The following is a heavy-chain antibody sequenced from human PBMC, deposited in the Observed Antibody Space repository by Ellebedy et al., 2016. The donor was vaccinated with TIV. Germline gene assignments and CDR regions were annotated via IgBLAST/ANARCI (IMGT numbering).Heavy chain of an antibody. CDR2: INPNSGGT. V-gene: IGHV1-2*02. D-gene: IGHD1-26*01. Sequence: ASVKVSXKASGYTFTGYYMHWVRQAPGQGLEWMGWINPNSGGTNYAQKFQGRVTMTRDTSISTAYMELRSLRSDDTAVYYCARVGGSYYLYWGQGTLVTVSS. CDR1: GYTFTGYY. J-gene: IGHJ4*02. CDR3: ARVGGSYYLY.